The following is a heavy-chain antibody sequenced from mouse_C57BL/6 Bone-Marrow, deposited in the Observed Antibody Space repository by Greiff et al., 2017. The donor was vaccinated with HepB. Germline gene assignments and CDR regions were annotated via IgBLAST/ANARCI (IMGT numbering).Heavy chain of an antibody. CDR2: ISYDGSN. V-gene: IGHV3-6*01. CDR3: AVYGSSSGFAY. CDR1: GYSITSGYY. D-gene: IGHD1-1*01. J-gene: IGHJ3*01. Sequence: EVKLMESGPGLVKPSQSLSLTCSVPGYSITSGYYWNWIRQFPGNKLEWMGYISYDGSNNYNPSLKNRISITRDPSKNQFFLKLNSVTTEDTATYYCAVYGSSSGFAYWGQGTLVTVSA.